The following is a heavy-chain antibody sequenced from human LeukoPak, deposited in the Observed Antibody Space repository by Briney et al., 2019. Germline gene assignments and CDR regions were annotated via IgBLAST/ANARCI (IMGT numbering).Heavy chain of an antibody. CDR1: GGSLSGYY. V-gene: IGHV4-34*01. Sequence: SETLSLTCDVYGGSLSGYYWSWIRQSPENGLQWIGEIGHSGTTNFNPSLKSRVSMSVDTSKNQFSLKLTSVTAADTAVYFCAREGRMSMGIEYWGQGTLVTVSS. CDR3: AREGRMSMGIEY. CDR2: IGHSGTT. D-gene: IGHD4/OR15-4a*01. J-gene: IGHJ4*02.